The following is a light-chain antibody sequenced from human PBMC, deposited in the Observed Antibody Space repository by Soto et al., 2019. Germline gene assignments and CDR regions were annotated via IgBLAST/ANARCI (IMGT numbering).Light chain of an antibody. CDR2: GAS. Sequence: EIVLKQSPGTLSLSPGERATLSCRASQSVSSSYLAWYQQIPGQAPRLLIYGASSRATAIPDTFSGSGSGTDFTLTISRLEPEDFAVYYCQQYNNWPPWTFGQGTKVDI. CDR1: QSVSSSY. V-gene: IGKV3-20*01. J-gene: IGKJ1*01. CDR3: QQYNNWPPWT.